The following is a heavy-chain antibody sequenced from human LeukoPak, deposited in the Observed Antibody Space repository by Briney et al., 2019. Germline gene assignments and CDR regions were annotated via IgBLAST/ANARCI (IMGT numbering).Heavy chain of an antibody. J-gene: IGHJ4*02. CDR2: IYYSGTT. CDR3: ARHGPLTVTTFSPFEY. D-gene: IGHD4-17*01. CDR1: GGSISSSNYY. Sequence: PSETLSLTCTVSGGSISSSNYYWGWIRQPPGKGLEWIGSIYYSGTTYYSLSLKSRVTISVDTSKNQFSLKLSSVTAADTAVYYCARHGPLTVTTFSPFEYWGQGTLVTVSS. V-gene: IGHV4-39*01.